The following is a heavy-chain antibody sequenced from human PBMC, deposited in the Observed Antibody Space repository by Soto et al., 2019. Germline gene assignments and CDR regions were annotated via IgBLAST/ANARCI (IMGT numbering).Heavy chain of an antibody. J-gene: IGHJ3*02. Sequence: GDSLKISCKGSGYSFTSYWIGWVRQMPGKGLEWMGIIYPGDSDTRYSPSFQGQVTISADKSISTAYLQWSSLKASDTAMYYCASLGLVVTAAPGAFVIWGQGIMVTVSS. CDR1: GYSFTSYW. V-gene: IGHV5-51*01. CDR3: ASLGLVVTAAPGAFVI. D-gene: IGHD2-2*01. CDR2: IYPGDSDT.